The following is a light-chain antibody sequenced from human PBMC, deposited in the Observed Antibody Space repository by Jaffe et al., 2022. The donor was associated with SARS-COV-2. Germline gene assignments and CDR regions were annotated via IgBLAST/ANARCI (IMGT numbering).Light chain of an antibody. V-gene: IGLV1-44*01. CDR2: NND. J-gene: IGLJ3*02. Sequence: QSVLTQPPSLSGTPGQRVTISCSGSSSNIGTGFVSWYLHLPGTAPKLLIYNNDQRPLGVPGRFSGSKSGTSASLAISGLQSEDEADYYCAAWDSNLSGVLFGGGTRLSVL. CDR3: AAWDSNLSGVL. CDR1: SSNIGTGF.